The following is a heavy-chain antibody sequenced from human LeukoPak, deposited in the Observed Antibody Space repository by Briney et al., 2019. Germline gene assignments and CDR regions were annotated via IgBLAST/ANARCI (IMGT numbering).Heavy chain of an antibody. CDR3: AKAFTDWDDYGDIYSFDY. CDR1: GFTFSSYA. Sequence: GGSLRLSCAASGFTFSSYAMSWARHAPGKGLEWVSAIRCRGGSTYYADSVKGRFTISRDNAKHTLYLQMNSLRAEDTAVYYCAKAFTDWDDYGDIYSFDYWGQGPLVTVSS. J-gene: IGHJ4*02. D-gene: IGHD4-17*01. CDR2: IRCRGGST. V-gene: IGHV3-23*01.